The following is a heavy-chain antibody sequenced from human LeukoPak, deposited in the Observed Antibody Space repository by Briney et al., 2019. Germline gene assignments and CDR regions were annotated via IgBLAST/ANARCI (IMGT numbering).Heavy chain of an antibody. CDR1: GLSFSSFA. J-gene: IGHJ4*02. CDR3: ARASWVSTADAVR. Sequence: GGSLRLSCAASGLSFSSFAMSWVRQAPARGLEWLSSMKGTGETFYADSVRGRCTLFRDGPRNTVYLQLNNLRVEDTAVYYCARASWVSTADAVRWGQGTVVTVSS. D-gene: IGHD3-16*01. V-gene: IGHV3-23*01. CDR2: MKGTGET.